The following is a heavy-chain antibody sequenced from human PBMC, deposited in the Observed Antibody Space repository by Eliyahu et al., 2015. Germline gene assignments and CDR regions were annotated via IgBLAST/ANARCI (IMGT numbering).Heavy chain of an antibody. J-gene: IGHJ4*02. Sequence: QVHLVQSGAEVKKPGASVKVSCKASGYIFSNYGISWVRQAPGQGLEWMGWISVFNDQSPEYGHRVQGRITMTTNVSTDTAYMELRSLTSDDTAVYYCARRDDARGYHFDEWGQGTLVTVSS. CDR2: ISVFNDQSP. CDR3: ARRDDARGYHFDE. V-gene: IGHV1-18*01. D-gene: IGHD3-22*01. CDR1: GYIFSNYG.